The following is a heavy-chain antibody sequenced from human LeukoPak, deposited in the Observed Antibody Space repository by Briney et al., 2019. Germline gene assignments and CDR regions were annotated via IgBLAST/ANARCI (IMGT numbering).Heavy chain of an antibody. D-gene: IGHD3-16*01. J-gene: IGHJ3*02. CDR2: IIPIFGTA. Sequence: ASVKVSCKASGGTFSSYAISWVRQAPGQGLEWMGRIIPIFGTANYAQKFQGRVTITTDESTSTAYMELSSLRSEDTAGYYCAGLGGSGRGGAFDIWGQGTMVTVSS. CDR3: AGLGGSGRGGAFDI. CDR1: GGTFSSYA. V-gene: IGHV1-69*05.